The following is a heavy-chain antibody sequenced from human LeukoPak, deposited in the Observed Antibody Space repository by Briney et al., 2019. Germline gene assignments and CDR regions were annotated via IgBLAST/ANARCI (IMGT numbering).Heavy chain of an antibody. CDR1: GGSISSYY. CDR3: ARGGYRGYGFDY. V-gene: IGHV4-59*13. J-gene: IGHJ4*02. Sequence: SETLSLTCSVSGGSISSYYWSWIRQPPGKGLEWIGHIYYSGSTNYNPSVKSRVTISVDTSKNEFSLTLSSVTAADTAVDYCARGGYRGYGFDYWGQGTLVTVSS. CDR2: IYYSGST. D-gene: IGHD5-12*01.